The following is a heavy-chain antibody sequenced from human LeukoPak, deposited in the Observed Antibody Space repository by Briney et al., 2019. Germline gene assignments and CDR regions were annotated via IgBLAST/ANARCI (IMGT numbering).Heavy chain of an antibody. CDR2: IYWNDDK. V-gene: IGHV2-5*01. J-gene: IGHJ5*02. D-gene: IGHD4-17*01. CDR1: GFSLSRGGVG. CDR3: AHRGYGDYPSSKWFDP. Sequence: ESGPTVLKPTPTLTLTFTFSGFSLSRGGVGVGWIRQPPGKALQWLAVIYWNDDKRYSPSLKSRLTITKDTSKNQVVLTMTNMDPVDTATYYCAHRGYGDYPSSKWFDPWGQGTLVIVSS.